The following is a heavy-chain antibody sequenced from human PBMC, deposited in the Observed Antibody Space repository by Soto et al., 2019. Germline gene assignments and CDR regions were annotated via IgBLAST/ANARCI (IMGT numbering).Heavy chain of an antibody. Sequence: PGGSLRLSCAASGFTFSSYWMHWVRQAPGKGLVWVSRINSDGGSTSYADSVKGRFTISRDNAKNTLYLQMNSLRAEDTAVYYCARDPRWFYYMDVWGKGTTVTVSS. D-gene: IGHD3-10*01. CDR1: GFTFSSYW. CDR2: INSDGGST. J-gene: IGHJ6*03. CDR3: ARDPRWFYYMDV. V-gene: IGHV3-74*01.